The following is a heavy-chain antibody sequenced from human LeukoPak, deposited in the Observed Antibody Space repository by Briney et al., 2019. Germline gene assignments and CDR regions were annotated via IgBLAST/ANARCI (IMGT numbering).Heavy chain of an antibody. V-gene: IGHV3-74*01. CDR2: INTDGSST. CDR3: ARDLMIRGQTGY. J-gene: IGHJ4*02. D-gene: IGHD3-10*01. Sequence: AGGSLRLSCAASGFTFSSYWMHWVRQAPGKGLVWVSRINTDGSSTTYADSVKGRFTISRDNAKNTLYLQMNSLRAEDTAVYYCARDLMIRGQTGYWGQGTLVTVSS. CDR1: GFTFSSYW.